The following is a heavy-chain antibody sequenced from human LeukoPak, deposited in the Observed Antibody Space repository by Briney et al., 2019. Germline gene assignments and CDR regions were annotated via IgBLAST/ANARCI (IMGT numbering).Heavy chain of an antibody. V-gene: IGHV3-7*05. Sequence: GGSLSLSCAASGFTFSNYWMSWVRQAPGKGLEWLANIELDGSHRYYVASVKGRFTISRDNAKISLYLQINSLRVEDTAFYYCARDGMGVIKAFDIWGQGTMVTVSS. CDR1: GFTFSNYW. J-gene: IGHJ3*02. D-gene: IGHD3-10*01. CDR3: ARDGMGVIKAFDI. CDR2: IELDGSHR.